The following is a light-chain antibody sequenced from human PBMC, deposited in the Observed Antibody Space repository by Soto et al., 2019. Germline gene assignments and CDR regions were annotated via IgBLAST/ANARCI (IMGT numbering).Light chain of an antibody. CDR3: QKYDSARWT. V-gene: IGKV1-27*01. CDR2: AAS. CDR1: QDIGNF. Sequence: DIQMTQSPSSLSAFVGDRVTITCRASQDIGNFLAWYQQKPGKVPKLLIYAASSLQSGVPSRFSGSGSGTDFTLTISSLQPEDVATYYCQKYDSARWTFGQGTKVDIK. J-gene: IGKJ1*01.